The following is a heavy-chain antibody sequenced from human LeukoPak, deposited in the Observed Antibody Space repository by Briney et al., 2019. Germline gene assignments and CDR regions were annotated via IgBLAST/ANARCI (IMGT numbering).Heavy chain of an antibody. J-gene: IGHJ5*02. Sequence: SETLSLTCSVSDDSINSGYFWGWIRQPPGKRLEWIGSVSQGGTIHYNPSLKSRVTISVDTSKNQFSLKLSSVTAADTAVYCCARGRLAAAGRGYRFDPWGQGTLVTVSS. CDR2: VSQGGTI. V-gene: IGHV4-38-2*02. D-gene: IGHD6-13*01. CDR3: ARGRLAAAGRGYRFDP. CDR1: DDSINSGYF.